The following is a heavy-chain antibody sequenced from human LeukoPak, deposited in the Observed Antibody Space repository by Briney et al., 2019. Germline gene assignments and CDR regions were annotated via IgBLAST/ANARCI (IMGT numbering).Heavy chain of an antibody. V-gene: IGHV4-59*11. CDR2: IYYSGST. CDR3: ARVKRQWPTFKYYFEY. Sequence: SETLSLTCTVSVDSISTHHWSWIRQPPGKGLEWIGDIYYSGSTNYNPSLKSRITISVDTSRNQFSLKLTSVTAADTAVYYCARVKRQWPTFKYYFEYWGQGTMVTVSS. D-gene: IGHD6-19*01. CDR1: VDSISTHH. J-gene: IGHJ4*02.